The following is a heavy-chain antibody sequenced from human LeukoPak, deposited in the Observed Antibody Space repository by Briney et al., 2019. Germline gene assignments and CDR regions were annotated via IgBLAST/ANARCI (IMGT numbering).Heavy chain of an antibody. J-gene: IGHJ4*02. D-gene: IGHD4-17*01. Sequence: GGSLRLSCVASGFTFSSYGLHWVRQAPGKGLEWVAFIRYDGSHKYYADSVKGRFTISRDNSKNTLYLQMNSLRAEDTAVYYCSKKGQNEDYGKPDWGQGTLVTVSS. CDR1: GFTFSSYG. V-gene: IGHV3-30*02. CDR2: IRYDGSHK. CDR3: SKKGQNEDYGKPD.